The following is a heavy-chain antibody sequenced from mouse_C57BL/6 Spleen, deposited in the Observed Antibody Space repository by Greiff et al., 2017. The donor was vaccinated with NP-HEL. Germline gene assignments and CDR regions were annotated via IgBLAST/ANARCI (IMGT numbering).Heavy chain of an antibody. CDR2: ISSGSSTI. CDR3: ARLITTVVARAMDY. Sequence: EVMLVESGGGLVKPGGSLKLSCAASGFTFSDYGMHWVRQAPEKGLEWVAYISSGSSTIYYAATVKGRFTISSDNAKNTLFLQMSSLRSEDTAMYYCARLITTVVARAMDYWGQGTSVTVSS. D-gene: IGHD1-1*01. CDR1: GFTFSDYG. J-gene: IGHJ4*01. V-gene: IGHV5-17*01.